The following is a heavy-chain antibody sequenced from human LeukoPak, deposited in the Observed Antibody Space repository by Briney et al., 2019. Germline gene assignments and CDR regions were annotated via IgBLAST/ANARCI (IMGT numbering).Heavy chain of an antibody. CDR2: ISGNGYST. Sequence: GGSLRLSCAASGFTFSSDDMNWVRQAPGKGLEGVSGISGNGYSTWYADSVKGRFTISRDNSKNTLSLQMNSLRAEDTAVYYCAKVNWCSASCADAWGQGTLVTVSS. D-gene: IGHD2-2*01. CDR3: AKVNWCSASCADA. J-gene: IGHJ4*02. V-gene: IGHV3-23*01. CDR1: GFTFSSDD.